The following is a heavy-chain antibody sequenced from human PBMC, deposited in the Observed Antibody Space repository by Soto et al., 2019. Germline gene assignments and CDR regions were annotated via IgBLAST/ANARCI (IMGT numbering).Heavy chain of an antibody. CDR3: AKRSNSNFDY. CDR2: ISDRGGSS. D-gene: IGHD4-4*01. J-gene: IGHJ4*02. CDR1: GFTFSSYA. Sequence: EVKLLESGGDLVQPGGSLRLSCAASGFTFSSYAMSWVRQAPGKGLEWVSTISDRGGSSYYADSVKGRFTISRDSSKNMLFLQMNSLRAEDTAVYYCAKRSNSNFDYWGQGTLVTVSS. V-gene: IGHV3-23*01.